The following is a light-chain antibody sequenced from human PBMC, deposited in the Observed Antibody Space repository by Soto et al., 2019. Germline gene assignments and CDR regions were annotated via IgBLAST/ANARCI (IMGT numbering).Light chain of an antibody. CDR2: DAS. J-gene: IGKJ5*01. Sequence: DIQMTQSPSSLSASVGDRVTITCQASQDLSNNLDWYHRRPGKAPKLLIYDASNLETGVPSRFSGGGSGTDFTFTSSSLQPEDIATYYCRRCNNLPPFGRETQREIK. CDR1: QDLSNN. V-gene: IGKV1-33*01. CDR3: RRCNNLPP.